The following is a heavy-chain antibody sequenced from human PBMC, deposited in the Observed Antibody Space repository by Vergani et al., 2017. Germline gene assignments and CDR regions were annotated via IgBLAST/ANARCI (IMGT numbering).Heavy chain of an antibody. Sequence: QLQLQESGPGLVKPSATLSLTCSVSGAFIRSSNYYWGWIRQPPGKGLEWIASIYYSGGTYYNPSLKSRVTISVDTSKNQFSLKLSSVTAADTAVYFCAGHSTVEWLVKLGWIDPGGQGILVTVSS. D-gene: IGHD6-19*01. CDR2: IYYSGGT. CDR1: GAFIRSSNYY. V-gene: IGHV4-39*01. CDR3: AGHSTVEWLVKLGWIDP. J-gene: IGHJ5*02.